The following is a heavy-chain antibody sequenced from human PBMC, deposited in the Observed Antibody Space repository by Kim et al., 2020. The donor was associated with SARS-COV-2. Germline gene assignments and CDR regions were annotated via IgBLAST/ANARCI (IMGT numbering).Heavy chain of an antibody. V-gene: IGHV4-59*01. Sequence: SETLSLTCTVSGGSISSYYWSWIRQPPGKGLEWIGYIYYSGSTNYNPSLKSRVTISVDTSKNQFSLKLSSVTAADTAVYYCARAPRITMVRGVITWIDAFDIGGQGTMVTVSS. D-gene: IGHD3-10*01. J-gene: IGHJ3*02. CDR2: IYYSGST. CDR3: ARAPRITMVRGVITWIDAFDI. CDR1: GGSISSYY.